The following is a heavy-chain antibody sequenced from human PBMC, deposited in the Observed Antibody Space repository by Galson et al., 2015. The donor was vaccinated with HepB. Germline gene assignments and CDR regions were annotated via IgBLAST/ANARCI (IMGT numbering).Heavy chain of an antibody. J-gene: IGHJ4*02. Sequence: CAISGDSVSGNIVSWNWIRQSPSRGLEWLGRTYFRSKWYYDYVVSVKSRITINPDTSENQVSLQLHSVTPEDTAVYYCAGAGYCRSTYCFFAYWGQGTLVTVSS. D-gene: IGHD2-2*01. V-gene: IGHV6-1*01. CDR3: AGAGYCRSTYCFFAY. CDR1: GDSVSGNIVS. CDR2: TYFRSKWYY.